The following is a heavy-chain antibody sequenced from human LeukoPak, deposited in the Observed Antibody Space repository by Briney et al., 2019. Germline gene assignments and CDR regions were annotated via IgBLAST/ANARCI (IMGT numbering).Heavy chain of an antibody. J-gene: IGHJ4*02. CDR2: IYTRGNT. CDR3: ARGGGTNDDFWSGYPYSFDY. Sequence: PSETLSLTCTVSGGSISSGGYYWSWIRQPAGKGLEWIGRIYTRGNTNYNPSLKSRVTMSVDTPKNEVSLKLTSVTAADTAVYFCARGGGTNDDFWSGYPYSFDYWGQGALVTVSS. V-gene: IGHV4-61*02. D-gene: IGHD3-3*01. CDR1: GGSISSGGYY.